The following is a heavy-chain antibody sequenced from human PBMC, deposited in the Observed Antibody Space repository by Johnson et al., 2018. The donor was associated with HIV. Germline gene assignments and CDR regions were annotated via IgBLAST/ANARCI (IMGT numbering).Heavy chain of an antibody. Sequence: VQLVESGGGLVQPGGSLRLSCAASEFTFSAHDMHWVRQTAGKGLEWVSAIGTAGDTYYPGSVKGRLTISRKNAKNSWYLQMNSLRAGDTAVYYCARGSSYYYDSSGYAFDIWGQGTMVTVSS. J-gene: IGHJ3*02. V-gene: IGHV3-13*01. CDR1: EFTFSAHD. CDR2: IGTAGDT. CDR3: ARGSSYYYDSSGYAFDI. D-gene: IGHD3-22*01.